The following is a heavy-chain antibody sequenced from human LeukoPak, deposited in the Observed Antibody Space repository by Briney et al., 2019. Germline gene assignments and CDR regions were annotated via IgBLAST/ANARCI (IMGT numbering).Heavy chain of an antibody. CDR3: AISPSYYDSSGYPTPYYMDV. D-gene: IGHD3-22*01. J-gene: IGHJ6*03. CDR1: GDSISSSSYY. V-gene: IGHV4-39*01. CDR2: IYYSGST. Sequence: PSETLSLTCTVSGDSISSSSYYWGWIRQPPGKGLEWIGSIYYSGSTYYNPSLKSRVTISVDTSKNQFSLKLSSVTAADTAVYYCAISPSYYDSSGYPTPYYMDVWGKGTTVTISS.